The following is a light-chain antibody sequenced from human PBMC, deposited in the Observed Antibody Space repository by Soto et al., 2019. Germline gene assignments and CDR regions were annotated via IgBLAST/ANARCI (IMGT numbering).Light chain of an antibody. CDR2: GTS. Sequence: ETVLTQSPGTLSLSPGKRATLSCRASQSVSSSYLAWYQQKPGQAPRLLIYGTSSRATGIADRFSGSGSGTDFTLTISRLEPEDFAVYYCQQYGTSPWTFGQGTKVDIK. CDR3: QQYGTSPWT. V-gene: IGKV3-20*01. CDR1: QSVSSSY. J-gene: IGKJ1*01.